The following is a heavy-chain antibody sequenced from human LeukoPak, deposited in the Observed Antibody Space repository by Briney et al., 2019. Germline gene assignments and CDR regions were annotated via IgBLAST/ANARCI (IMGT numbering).Heavy chain of an antibody. CDR3: ARAHITIFGVVDYGMDV. J-gene: IGHJ6*02. D-gene: IGHD3-3*01. V-gene: IGHV1-69*13. Sequence: LWASVKVSCKASGGTFSSYAISWVRQAPGQGLEWMGGIIPIFGTANYAQKFQGRVTITADESTSTAYMELSSLRSEDTAVYYCARAHITIFGVVDYGMDVWGQGTTVTVSS. CDR2: IIPIFGTA. CDR1: GGTFSSYA.